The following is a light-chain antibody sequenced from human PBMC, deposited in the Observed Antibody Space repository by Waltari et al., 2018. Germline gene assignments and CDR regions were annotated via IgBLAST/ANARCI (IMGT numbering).Light chain of an antibody. CDR2: RVF. V-gene: IGKV2-30*02. CDR1: QRLVHSDGNTH. J-gene: IGKJ2*01. Sequence: DVVMTQSPLSLSVTLGQAASISYKYRQRLVHSDGNTHLPWFHQRPGQSPRRLIYRVFNRDSGVPDRFSGSGSGTDFTLKVNKVEAEDVGVYYCMQGTHWPYTFGQGTKLDIK. CDR3: MQGTHWPYT.